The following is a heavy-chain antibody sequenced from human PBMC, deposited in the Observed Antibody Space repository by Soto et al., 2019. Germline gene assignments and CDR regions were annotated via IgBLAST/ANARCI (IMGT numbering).Heavy chain of an antibody. V-gene: IGHV3-33*01. J-gene: IGHJ4*02. CDR3: ARDFFRYSSGPVDY. Sequence: PGGSLRLSCAASGFTFSSYGMHWVRQAPGKGLEWVAVIWYDGSNKYYADSVKGRFTISRDNSKNTLFLQMNSLRAEDTDVYYCARDFFRYSSGPVDYWGQGTLVTVSS. CDR1: GFTFSSYG. CDR2: IWYDGSNK. D-gene: IGHD6-19*01.